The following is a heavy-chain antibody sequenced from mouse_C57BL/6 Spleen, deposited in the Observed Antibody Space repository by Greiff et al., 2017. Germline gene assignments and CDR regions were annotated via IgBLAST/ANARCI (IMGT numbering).Heavy chain of an antibody. V-gene: IGHV1-69*01. CDR3: ARGVGVVEAPDFDY. J-gene: IGHJ2*01. CDR2: IDPSDSYT. Sequence: QVQLQQPGAELVMPGASVKLSCKASGYTFTSYWMHWVKQRPGQGLEWIGEIDPSDSYTNYNQKFKGKSTLTVDKSSSTAYMQLSSLTSEDSAVYYCARGVGVVEAPDFDYWGKGTTLTVSS. D-gene: IGHD1-1*01. CDR1: GYTFTSYW.